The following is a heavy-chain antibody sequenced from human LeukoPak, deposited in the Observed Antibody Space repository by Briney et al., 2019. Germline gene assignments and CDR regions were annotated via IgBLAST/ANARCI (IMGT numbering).Heavy chain of an antibody. CDR1: GNYW. D-gene: IGHD2/OR15-2a*01. CDR3: VSFYETY. CDR2: INSDGSWT. V-gene: IGHV3-74*01. J-gene: IGHJ4*02. Sequence: GGSLRLSCAASGNYWMHWVRQAPGKGLVWVSHINSDGSWTSYADSVKGRFTISKDNAKNTVYLQMNSLRTEDTAVYYCVSFYETYWGRGTLVTVSS.